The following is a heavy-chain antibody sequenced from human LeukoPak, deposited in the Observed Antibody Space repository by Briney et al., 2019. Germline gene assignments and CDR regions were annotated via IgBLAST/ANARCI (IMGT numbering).Heavy chain of an antibody. V-gene: IGHV4-59*01. J-gene: IGHJ5*02. CDR2: IYYRGST. CDR3: ASTRVGLWFDP. Sequence: KPSETLSLTCTVSGGSISSYYWSWIRQPPGKGLEWIGYIYYRGSTNYNPSLKSRVTISVDTSKNQFSLKLSSVTAADTAVYYCASTRVGLWFDPWGQGTLVTVSS. CDR1: GGSISSYY. D-gene: IGHD3-10*02.